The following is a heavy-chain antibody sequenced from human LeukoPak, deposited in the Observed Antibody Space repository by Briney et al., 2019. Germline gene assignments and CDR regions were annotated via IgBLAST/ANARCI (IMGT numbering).Heavy chain of an antibody. CDR2: IIPIFGTA. CDR1: GGTFSSYA. J-gene: IGHJ4*02. Sequence: SVKVSCKASGGTFSSYAISWVRQAPGQGLEWMGGIIPIFGTANYAQKFQGRVTITTDESTSTAYMELSSLRSEDTAVYYCARGGVGYCSGGSCRLDYWGQGTLVTVSS. D-gene: IGHD2-15*01. CDR3: ARGGVGYCSGGSCRLDY. V-gene: IGHV1-69*05.